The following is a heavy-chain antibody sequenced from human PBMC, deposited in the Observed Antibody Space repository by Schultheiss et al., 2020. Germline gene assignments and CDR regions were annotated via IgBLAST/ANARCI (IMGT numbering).Heavy chain of an antibody. J-gene: IGHJ4*02. D-gene: IGHD1-1*01. CDR3: ASGPNWNYFDY. CDR2: INHSGST. CDR1: GGSFSGYY. Sequence: SQTLSLTCAVYGGSFSGYYWSWIRQPPGKGLEWIGEINHSGSTNYNPSLKSRVTISVDTSMNQFSLELNSVTAADTAVYYCASGPNWNYFDYWVQGTLVTVAS. V-gene: IGHV4-34*01.